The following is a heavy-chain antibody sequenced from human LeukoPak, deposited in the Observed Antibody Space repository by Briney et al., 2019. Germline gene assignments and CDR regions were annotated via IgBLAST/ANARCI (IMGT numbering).Heavy chain of an antibody. CDR2: IWYDGSNK. D-gene: IGHD2-2*03. Sequence: GGSLRLSCAASGFTFSTYWMHWVRQAPGKGLEWVAVIWYDGSNKYYADSVKGRFTISRDNSKNTLYLQMNSLRAEDTAVYYCARGPPMDIVVVPAAMEFDPWGQGTLVTVSS. CDR3: ARGPPMDIVVVPAAMEFDP. V-gene: IGHV3-33*08. CDR1: GFTFSTYW. J-gene: IGHJ5*02.